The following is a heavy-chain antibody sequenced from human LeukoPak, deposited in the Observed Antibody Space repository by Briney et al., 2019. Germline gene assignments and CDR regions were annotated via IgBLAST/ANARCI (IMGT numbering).Heavy chain of an antibody. Sequence: SETLSLTCVVNGGSLSGFHWNWIRQPPGKGLEWIGDVHHSGSTNYNPSLESRVTISLDTSKNVVSLKLTSVTAADTAFYYCARSAYDYVWGTLGYWGQGTLVTVSS. D-gene: IGHD3-16*01. CDR2: VHHSGST. CDR3: ARSAYDYVWGTLGY. J-gene: IGHJ4*02. CDR1: GGSLSGFH. V-gene: IGHV4-34*01.